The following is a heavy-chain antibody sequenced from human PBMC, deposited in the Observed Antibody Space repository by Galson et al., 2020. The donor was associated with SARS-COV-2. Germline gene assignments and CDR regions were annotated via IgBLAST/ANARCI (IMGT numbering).Heavy chain of an antibody. CDR3: ARHRSSLYKGWVDP. Sequence: HGESLKISCKGSGYLFTSYWISWVRQMPGKGLEWMGRIDPSYSYTKYSPSFQGHVTISADKSISTAYLQWSSLEASDTGMYFCARHRSSLYKGWVDPWGQGTLVTVSS. V-gene: IGHV5-10-1*01. CDR2: IDPSYSYT. J-gene: IGHJ5*02. D-gene: IGHD6-13*01. CDR1: GYLFTSYW.